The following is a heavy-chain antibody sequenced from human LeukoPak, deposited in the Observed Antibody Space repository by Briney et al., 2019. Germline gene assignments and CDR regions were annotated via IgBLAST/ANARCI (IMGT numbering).Heavy chain of an antibody. J-gene: IGHJ4*02. V-gene: IGHV4-39*01. CDR2: IYYSGST. CDR3: ARHGRWELSHYFDY. D-gene: IGHD1-26*01. CDR1: GGSISSSSYY. Sequence: TSETLSLTCTVSGGSISSSSYYWGWIRQPPGKGLEWIGSIYYSGSTYYNPSLKSRVTISVDTSKNQFSLKLSSVTAADTAVYYCARHGRWELSHYFDYWGQGTLVTVSS.